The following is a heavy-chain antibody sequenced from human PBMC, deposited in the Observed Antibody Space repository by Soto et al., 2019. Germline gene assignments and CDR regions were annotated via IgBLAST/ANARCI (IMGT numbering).Heavy chain of an antibody. CDR3: ARDSTWIPYYHYGMDV. D-gene: IGHD5-18*01. CDR2: IYSGGNT. V-gene: IGHV3-53*01. Sequence: EVQLVESGGGLIQPGGSLRLSCAASGFSVSSNYMSWLRQAPGKGLEWVSVIYSGGNTHYADSVKGRFTISRDNSKNTLYLQMNSLRAEDTAVYYCARDSTWIPYYHYGMDVWGQGTTVTVSS. CDR1: GFSVSSNY. J-gene: IGHJ6*02.